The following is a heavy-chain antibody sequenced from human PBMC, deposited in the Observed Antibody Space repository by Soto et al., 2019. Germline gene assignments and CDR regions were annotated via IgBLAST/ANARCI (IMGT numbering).Heavy chain of an antibody. V-gene: IGHV3-21*01. Sequence: EVQLVESGGGLVKPGGSLRLSCAASGFTFSSYSMNWVRQSPGKGLEWVSSISSSSSYIYYADSVKGRFTISRDNAKNSLYLQMNSVRADDTAVYCCARGQGGSVLGPGDDYDMEFWCRGTPVTVSS. CDR1: GFTFSSYS. J-gene: IGHJ6*03. CDR2: ISSSSSYI. D-gene: IGHD3-10*01. CDR3: ARGQGGSVLGPGDDYDMEF.